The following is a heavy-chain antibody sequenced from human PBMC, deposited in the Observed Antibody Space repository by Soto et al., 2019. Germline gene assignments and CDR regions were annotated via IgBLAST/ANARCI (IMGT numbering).Heavy chain of an antibody. CDR2: IVVGSNNR. CDR3: AAVQESPYSMGI. D-gene: IGHD2-15*01. Sequence: QMQLVQSGPEVKKPGTSVKVSCKASGITFNRSAIQWVRQARGQRLEWVGWIVVGSNNRDYAQKFQERGTITSDMSTRTVYMELSSLSSEDTAVYYCAAVQESPYSMGIWGQGTTVTVSS. CDR1: GITFNRSA. J-gene: IGHJ6*02. V-gene: IGHV1-58*02.